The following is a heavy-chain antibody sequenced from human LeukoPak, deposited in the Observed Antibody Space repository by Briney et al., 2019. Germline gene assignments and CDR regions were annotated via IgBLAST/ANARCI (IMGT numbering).Heavy chain of an antibody. CDR1: GWSFSGYY. D-gene: IGHD3-10*01. CDR2: INHSGST. J-gene: IGHJ6*03. CDR3: ARRGDLGGSGSYHRGYYYYYYMDV. V-gene: IGHV4-34*01. Sequence: SETLSLTCAVYGWSFSGYYWSWIRQPPAKGLEWIGEINHSGSTNYNPSLKSRVTISVDTSKKQFSLKLSSVTAADMAVYYCARRGDLGGSGSYHRGYYYYYYMDVWGKGTTVTVSS.